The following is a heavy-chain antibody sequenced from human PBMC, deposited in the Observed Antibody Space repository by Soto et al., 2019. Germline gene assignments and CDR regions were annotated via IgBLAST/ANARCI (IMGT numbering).Heavy chain of an antibody. CDR2: IRGGSETT. J-gene: IGHJ4*02. Sequence: EVQLLESGGGLVQPGGSLRLSCVASGFAFSNYALGWVRQAPGKGLEWVSGIRGGSETTSYADSVKCRFTISRDNSKDTLFLQMNILRAQDTATYFWAKDLDVGYWELFFDKRGQGTLVTVSS. CDR1: GFAFSNYA. CDR3: AKDLDVGYWELFFDK. V-gene: IGHV3-23*01. D-gene: IGHD2-8*02.